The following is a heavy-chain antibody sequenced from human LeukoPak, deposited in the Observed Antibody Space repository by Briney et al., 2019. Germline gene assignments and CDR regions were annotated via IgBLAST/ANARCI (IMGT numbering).Heavy chain of an antibody. D-gene: IGHD3-9*01. CDR2: ISDYGSNK. Sequence: PGGSLRLSCAASGFTFSSYAMHWVRQAPGKELEWVAVISDYGSNKYYADSVKGRFTISRDNSKNTLYLQMNSLRAEDTAVYFFFKQKTAYDILTGYSGSYYYGMDVWGQGTTVTVSS. V-gene: IGHV3-30-3*01. CDR1: GFTFSSYA. CDR3: FKQKTAYDILTGYSGSYYYGMDV. J-gene: IGHJ6*02.